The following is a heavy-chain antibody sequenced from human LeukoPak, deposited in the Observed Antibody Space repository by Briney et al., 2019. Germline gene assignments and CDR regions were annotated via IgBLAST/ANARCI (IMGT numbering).Heavy chain of an antibody. V-gene: IGHV4-4*07. CDR1: GGAISYFD. CDR2: IYTSGST. J-gene: IGHJ6*03. CDR3: ARVRGSSGSYEYYHYMDV. Sequence: PSETLSLTCTVSGGAISYFDWSWIRQPAGKGLEWIGRIYTSGSTNYNPSLKSRFTMSVDTSKKQFSLKLSSVTAADTAVYYCARVRGSSGSYEYYHYMDVWGKGTTVTISS. D-gene: IGHD1-26*01.